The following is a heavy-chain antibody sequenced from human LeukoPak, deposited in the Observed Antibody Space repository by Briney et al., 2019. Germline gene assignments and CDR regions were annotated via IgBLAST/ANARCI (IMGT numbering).Heavy chain of an antibody. J-gene: IGHJ5*02. Sequence: GGSLRLSCAASGFTFSSYSMNWVRQAPGKGLEWVSSISSSSSYTYYADSVKGRFTISRDNAKNSLYLQMNGLRGEDTAVYYCAKGPGARGHFNWFDPWGQGTLVTVSS. V-gene: IGHV3-21*01. CDR1: GFTFSSYS. D-gene: IGHD5-12*01. CDR3: AKGPGARGHFNWFDP. CDR2: ISSSSSYT.